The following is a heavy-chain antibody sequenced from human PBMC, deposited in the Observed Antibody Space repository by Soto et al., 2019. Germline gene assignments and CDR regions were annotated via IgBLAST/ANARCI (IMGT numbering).Heavy chain of an antibody. CDR2: TGYRSKWYN. V-gene: IGHV6-1*01. J-gene: IGHJ6*02. D-gene: IGHD6-19*01. CDR1: VDSVSTNSGA. Sequence: LALPSRVSVDSVSTNSGACNVIRQAPSRGRELLGRTGYRSKWYNDYAVSVKSRITINPDTSKNQFPLQLNSVTPEDTAVYHCARARGIAVAGTGYYYYGMDVWGPGTTVTVSS. CDR3: ARARGIAVAGTGYYYYGMDV.